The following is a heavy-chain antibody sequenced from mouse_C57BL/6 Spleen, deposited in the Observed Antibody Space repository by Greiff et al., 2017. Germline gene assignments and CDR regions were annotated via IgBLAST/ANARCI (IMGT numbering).Heavy chain of an antibody. CDR3: ARDGYRCAMDY. V-gene: IGHV3-6*01. Sequence: ESGPGLVKPSQSLSLTCSVTGYSITSGYYWNWIRQFPGNKLEWMGYISYDGSNNYNPSLKNRISITRDTSKNQFFLKLNSVTTEDTATYCCARDGYRCAMDYWGQGTSGTVSS. D-gene: IGHD1-2*01. CDR2: ISYDGSN. J-gene: IGHJ4*01. CDR1: GYSITSGYY.